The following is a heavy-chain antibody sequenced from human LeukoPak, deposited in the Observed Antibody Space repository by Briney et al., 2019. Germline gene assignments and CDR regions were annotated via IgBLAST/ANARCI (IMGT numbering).Heavy chain of an antibody. D-gene: IGHD5-12*01. CDR3: ARDYEGIDP. CDR1: GYTFTGYY. V-gene: IGHV1-18*04. CDR2: ISAYNGNT. Sequence: GASVKVSCKASGYTFTGYYMHWVRQAPGQGLEWMGWISAYNGNTNYAQKLQGRVTMTTDTSTSTAYMELRSLRSDDTAVYYCARDYEGIDPWGQGTLVTVSS. J-gene: IGHJ5*02.